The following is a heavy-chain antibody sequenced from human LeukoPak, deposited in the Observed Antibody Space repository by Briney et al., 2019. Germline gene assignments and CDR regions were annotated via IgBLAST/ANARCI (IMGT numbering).Heavy chain of an antibody. J-gene: IGHJ3*02. D-gene: IGHD6-13*01. CDR3: ARDSGSPQDAFDI. V-gene: IGHV3-21*01. Sequence: GGSLRLSCAASGFTFSSYSMNWDRQAPGTGLEWVSSISSGSSFIYYADSVKGRFTISRDNAKNSLYLQMNSLRAEDTAVYYCARDSGSPQDAFDIWGQGTMVTVSS. CDR1: GFTFSSYS. CDR2: ISSGSSFI.